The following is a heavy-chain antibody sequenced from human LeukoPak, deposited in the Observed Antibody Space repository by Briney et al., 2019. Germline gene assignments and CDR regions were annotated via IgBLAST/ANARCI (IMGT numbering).Heavy chain of an antibody. CDR2: IKQDGSEK. D-gene: IGHD2-2*01. CDR1: GFTFSSYW. V-gene: IGHV3-7*01. Sequence: GGSLRLSCAASGFTFSSYWMSWVRQAPGKGLEWVANIKQDGSEKYYVDSVKGRFTISRDNAKNSLYLQMNSLRAEDTAASYCAREDNIVVVVPAAMSSSNFDYWGQGTLVTVSS. CDR3: AREDNIVVVVPAAMSSSNFDY. J-gene: IGHJ4*02.